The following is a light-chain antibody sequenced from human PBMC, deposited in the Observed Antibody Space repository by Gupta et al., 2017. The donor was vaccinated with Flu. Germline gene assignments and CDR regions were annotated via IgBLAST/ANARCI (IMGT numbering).Light chain of an antibody. Sequence: QMPNPPPPLSASVGDRVTIPCRASQGISRWLAWYQQRPGKAPKLLIYAASSLRSGVPSRFSGSGSGTDFNFTISSLQPEDFATYYCQQANSFPRTFGGGTKVEI. J-gene: IGKJ4*01. V-gene: IGKV1-12*01. CDR3: QQANSFPRT. CDR1: QGISRW. CDR2: AAS.